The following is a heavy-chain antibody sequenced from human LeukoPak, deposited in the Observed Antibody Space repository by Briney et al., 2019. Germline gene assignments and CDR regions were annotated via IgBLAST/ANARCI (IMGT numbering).Heavy chain of an antibody. V-gene: IGHV3-30*18. Sequence: PGKSLRLSCAASGFTFSSYGLHWVRQAPGKGLERVAVISSDGSNKYYADSVRGRFTISRDNYKNTLYLQMNSLRAEDTAVYYCAKDVVATGLWYFDLWGRGTLVTVSS. CDR2: ISSDGSNK. CDR1: GFTFSSYG. J-gene: IGHJ2*01. D-gene: IGHD5-12*01. CDR3: AKDVVATGLWYFDL.